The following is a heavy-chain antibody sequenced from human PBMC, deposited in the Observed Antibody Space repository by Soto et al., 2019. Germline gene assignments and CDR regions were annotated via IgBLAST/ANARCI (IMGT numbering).Heavy chain of an antibody. CDR2: ISYDGSNK. J-gene: IGHJ4*02. Sequence: ESGGGVVQPGRSLRLSCAASGFTFSSYGMHWVRQAPGKGLEWVAVISYDGSNKYYADSVKGRFTISRDNSKNTLYLQMNSLRAEDTAVYYCAKALYDFPDYWGQGTLVTVSS. CDR1: GFTFSSYG. V-gene: IGHV3-30*18. D-gene: IGHD3-3*01. CDR3: AKALYDFPDY.